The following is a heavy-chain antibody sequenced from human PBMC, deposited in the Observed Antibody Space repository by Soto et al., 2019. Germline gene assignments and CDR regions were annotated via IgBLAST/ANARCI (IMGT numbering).Heavy chain of an antibody. Sequence: PSETLSLTCAAYGGSFSGYYWSWIRQPPGKGLEWIGEINHSGSTNSNPSLKSRVTISVDTSKNQFSLKLSSVTAADTAVYYCAPPGGVTRKYSQHWGQGTLVTVSS. CDR3: APPGGVTRKYSQH. V-gene: IGHV4-34*01. D-gene: IGHD2-21*02. CDR1: GGSFSGYY. CDR2: INHSGST. J-gene: IGHJ1*01.